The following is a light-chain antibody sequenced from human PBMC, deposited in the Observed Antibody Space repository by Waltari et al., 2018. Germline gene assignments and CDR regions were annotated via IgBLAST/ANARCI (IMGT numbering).Light chain of an antibody. CDR2: GAS. CDR1: QSVTRA. J-gene: IGKJ1*01. Sequence: IVLTQSPGTLSLSPGENATLSCRTSQSVTRALAWYQQKPGQAPRLLIYGASNRATGIPDRFSGSGSWTDFSLTISSLETGDFAVYYCQHYLRLPVTFGQGTKVEVK. CDR3: QHYLRLPVT. V-gene: IGKV3-20*01.